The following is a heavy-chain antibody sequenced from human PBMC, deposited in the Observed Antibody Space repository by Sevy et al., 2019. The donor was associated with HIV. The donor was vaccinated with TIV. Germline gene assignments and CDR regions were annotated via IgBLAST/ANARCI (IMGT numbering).Heavy chain of an antibody. CDR3: ARGVGFTVNLGFYYYYGMDV. CDR1: EFTFSSYW. Sequence: GGSLRLSCAASEFTFSSYWMSWVRQAPGKGLEWVANIKQDGSEKYYVDSVKGRFTISRDNAKNSLYLQMNSLRAEDTAVYYCARGVGFTVNLGFYYYYGMDVWGQGTTVTVSS. CDR2: IKQDGSEK. V-gene: IGHV3-7*03. D-gene: IGHD4-17*01. J-gene: IGHJ6*02.